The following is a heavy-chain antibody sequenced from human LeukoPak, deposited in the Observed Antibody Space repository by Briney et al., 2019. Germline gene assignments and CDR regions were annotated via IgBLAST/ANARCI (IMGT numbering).Heavy chain of an antibody. Sequence: GGSLRLSCAASGFTFSSFWMSWVRQAPGKGLEWVANIREDGSEQFYVDSVKGRFIISRDNTKKSLYLQMNSLRGEDTAVYYCARDGDIVVVPADLDYWGQGTLVTVSS. J-gene: IGHJ4*02. CDR2: IREDGSEQ. CDR3: ARDGDIVVVPADLDY. D-gene: IGHD2-2*01. CDR1: GFTFSSFW. V-gene: IGHV3-7*01.